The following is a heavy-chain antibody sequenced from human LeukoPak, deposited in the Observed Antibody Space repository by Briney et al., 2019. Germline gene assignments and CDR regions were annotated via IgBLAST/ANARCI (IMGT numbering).Heavy chain of an antibody. Sequence: GGSLRLSCAASRFTFSGYWMSWVRQAPGKGLEWVANIKQDGSEQYYVDSAKGRFTVSRDNAKNSLYLQMNSLRAEDTAIYYCARDSNNYYFGYFDYWGQGTLVTVSS. CDR3: ARDSNNYYFGYFDY. CDR1: RFTFSGYW. CDR2: IKQDGSEQ. V-gene: IGHV3-7*01. D-gene: IGHD3-22*01. J-gene: IGHJ4*02.